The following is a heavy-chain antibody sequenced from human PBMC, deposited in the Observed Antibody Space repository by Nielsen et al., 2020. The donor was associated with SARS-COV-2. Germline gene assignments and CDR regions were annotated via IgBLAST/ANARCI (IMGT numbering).Heavy chain of an antibody. CDR3: AKGDDSGYDP. J-gene: IGHJ5*02. Sequence: SLKISCAASGFTFDDYAMHWVRQAPGKGLEWVSGISWNSGSIGYADSVKGRFTISRDNAKNSLYLQMNSLRAGDTALYYCAKGDDSGYDPWGQGTLVTVSS. CDR2: ISWNSGSI. D-gene: IGHD5-12*01. V-gene: IGHV3-9*01. CDR1: GFTFDDYA.